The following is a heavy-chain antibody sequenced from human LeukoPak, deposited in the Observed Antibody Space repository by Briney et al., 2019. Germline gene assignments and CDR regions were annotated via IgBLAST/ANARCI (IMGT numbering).Heavy chain of an antibody. CDR1: GFTFSSYS. J-gene: IGHJ6*02. V-gene: IGHV3-21*04. Sequence: PGGSLRLSCAASGFTFSSYSMNWVRQAPGKGLEWVSSISSSSSYIYYADSVKGRFTISRDNAKNSLYLQMNSLGGEDTALYYCAKNTPGGYYGMDVWGQGTTVTVSS. CDR2: ISSSSSYI. D-gene: IGHD1-26*01. CDR3: AKNTPGGYYGMDV.